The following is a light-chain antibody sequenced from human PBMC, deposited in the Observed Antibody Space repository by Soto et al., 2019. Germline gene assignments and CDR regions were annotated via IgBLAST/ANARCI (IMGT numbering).Light chain of an antibody. Sequence: DIQVTQSPSTLSGSVGDRVTITCRASQTISSWLAWYQQKPGKAPKLLIYKASTLKSGVPSRFSGSGSGTEFTLTIDRLQPDDFATYYCQQYHTSSITFGQGTRLEI. CDR2: KAS. J-gene: IGKJ5*01. V-gene: IGKV1-5*03. CDR1: QTISSW. CDR3: QQYHTSSIT.